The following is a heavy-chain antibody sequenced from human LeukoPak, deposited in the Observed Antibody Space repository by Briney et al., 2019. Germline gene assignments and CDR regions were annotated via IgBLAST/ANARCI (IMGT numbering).Heavy chain of an antibody. CDR1: GFTFSSYE. Sequence: GSLRLSCAASGFTFSSYEMNWVRQAPGKGLEWVSYISSSGSTIYYADSVKGRFTISRDNAKNSLYLQMKGLRVEDTAVYYCAREKPELDYWGQGTLVTVSS. V-gene: IGHV3-48*03. CDR3: AREKPELDY. J-gene: IGHJ4*02. CDR2: ISSSGSTI.